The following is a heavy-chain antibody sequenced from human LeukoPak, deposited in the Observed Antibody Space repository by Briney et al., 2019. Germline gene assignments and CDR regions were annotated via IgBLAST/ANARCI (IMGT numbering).Heavy chain of an antibody. Sequence: PSETLSLTCTVSGGSISSYYWSWIRQPPGKGLEWIGYIYYSGSTNYNPSLKSRVTISVDTSKNQFSLKLCSVTAADTAVYYCARHYDFWSAPWTNYYYYMDVWGKGTTVTVSS. CDR2: IYYSGST. CDR3: ARHYDFWSAPWTNYYYYMDV. V-gene: IGHV4-59*01. J-gene: IGHJ6*03. CDR1: GGSISSYY. D-gene: IGHD3-3*01.